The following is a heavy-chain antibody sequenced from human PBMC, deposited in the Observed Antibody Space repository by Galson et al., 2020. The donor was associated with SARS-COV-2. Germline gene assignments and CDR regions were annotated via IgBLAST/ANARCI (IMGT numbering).Heavy chain of an antibody. CDR1: GLPFSTYS. J-gene: IGHJ6*02. V-gene: IGHV3-21*01. Sequence: NSGGSLRLSCAASGLPFSTYSMNWVRLAPGKGLEWVSSISTSSSYTYYVDSVKGRFSISRDNPRNSLYLQMNSLRAEDTAVYYCARDEGIRGYNFGRLYYGMDVWGQGTTVTVSS. CDR2: ISTSSSYT. CDR3: ARDEGIRGYNFGRLYYGMDV. D-gene: IGHD5-18*01.